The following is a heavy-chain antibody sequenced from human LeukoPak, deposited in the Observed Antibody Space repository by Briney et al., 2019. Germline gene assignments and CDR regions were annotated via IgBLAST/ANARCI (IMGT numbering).Heavy chain of an antibody. V-gene: IGHV3-9*01. D-gene: IGHD6-19*01. CDR2: ISWNSGTI. J-gene: IGHJ3*02. CDR1: GFTFDNYA. CDR3: ARVNSSGWLWCAFDI. Sequence: GRSLRLSCAASGFTFDNYAMNWVRQVPGKGLEWISLISWNSGTIGYADSVKGRFTISRDNAKNSLYLQMNSLRAEDTALYYCARVNSSGWLWCAFDIWGQGTMVTVSS.